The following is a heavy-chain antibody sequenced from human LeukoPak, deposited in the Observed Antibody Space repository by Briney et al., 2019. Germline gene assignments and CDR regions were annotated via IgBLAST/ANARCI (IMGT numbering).Heavy chain of an antibody. CDR3: ASGFYGAGSHFDY. J-gene: IGHJ4*02. D-gene: IGHD3-10*01. CDR2: INHRGST. Sequence: SETLSLTCAVYGGSFSGYYWSWIRQPPGKGLEWIGEINHRGSTNYNPSLKSRVTISVDTSKNQFSLKLSSVTAADTAVYYCASGFYGAGSHFDYWGQGTLVTVSS. V-gene: IGHV4-34*01. CDR1: GGSFSGYY.